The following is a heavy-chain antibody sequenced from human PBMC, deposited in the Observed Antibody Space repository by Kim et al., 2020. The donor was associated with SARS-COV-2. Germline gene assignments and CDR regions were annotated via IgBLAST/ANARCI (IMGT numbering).Heavy chain of an antibody. CDR1: GLTFNNAW. Sequence: GGSLRLSCLASGLTFNNAWMTWVRQAPGKGLEWVGRIKSDGATDYIAPVKGRFTISRDDSKNTLYLQMNSLNTEDTAVYYCTTEGIDGSRWYYSGMDVWGQGTTVTVSS. CDR3: TTEGIDGSRWYYSGMDV. J-gene: IGHJ6*02. V-gene: IGHV3-15*05. D-gene: IGHD6-13*01. CDR2: IKSDGAT.